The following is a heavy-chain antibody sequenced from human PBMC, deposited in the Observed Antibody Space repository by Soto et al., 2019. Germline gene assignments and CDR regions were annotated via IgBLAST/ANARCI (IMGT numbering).Heavy chain of an antibody. CDR1: GGTFSSYT. Sequence: QVQLVQSGAEVKKPGSSVKVSCKASGGTFSSYTISWVRQAPGQGLEWMGRIIPILGIANYAQKFQGRVTITADKSTSTAYMELSSLRSEDTAVYYCASDQYDNWNDPRYWFDPWGQGTLVTVSS. D-gene: IGHD1-1*01. V-gene: IGHV1-69*02. CDR3: ASDQYDNWNDPRYWFDP. J-gene: IGHJ5*02. CDR2: IIPILGIA.